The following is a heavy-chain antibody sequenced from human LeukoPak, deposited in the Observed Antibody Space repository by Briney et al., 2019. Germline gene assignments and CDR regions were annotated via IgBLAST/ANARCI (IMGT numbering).Heavy chain of an antibody. CDR2: IYTSGST. J-gene: IGHJ4*02. V-gene: IGHV4-61*02. CDR1: GGSISSGSYY. CDR3: ARVSGSYRWYFDY. D-gene: IGHD1-26*01. Sequence: SETLSLTCTVSGGSISSGSYYWSWIRQPAGKGLEWIGRIYTSGSTKYNPSLKSRVTISIHTSKNQFSLKLSSVTAAATAVYYCARVSGSYRWYFDYWGQGTLVTVSS.